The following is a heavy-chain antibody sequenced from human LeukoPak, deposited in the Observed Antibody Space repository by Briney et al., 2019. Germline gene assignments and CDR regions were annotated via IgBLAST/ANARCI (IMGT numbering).Heavy chain of an antibody. CDR2: ISYDGSNK. D-gene: IGHD2-8*01. CDR3: ARGPERAGVGTRYYYDMDV. J-gene: IGHJ6*02. CDR1: GFTFSSYA. Sequence: GRSLRLSCAASGFTFSSYAMHWVRQAPGKGLEWVAVISYDGSNKYYADSVKGRFTISRDNSNNTLYLQMNSLRAEDTAVYYCARGPERAGVGTRYYYDMDVWGRGTTVTVSS. V-gene: IGHV3-30-3*01.